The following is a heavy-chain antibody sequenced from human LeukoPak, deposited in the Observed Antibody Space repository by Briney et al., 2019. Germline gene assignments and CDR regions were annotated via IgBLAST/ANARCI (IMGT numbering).Heavy chain of an antibody. CDR2: ISYDGSNK. CDR3: ARGDMTTSH. Sequence: GGSLRLSCAASGFTFSSYAMHWVRQAPGKGLEWVAVISYDGSNKYYADSVKGRFTISRDNAKNSLYLQMNSLRAEDTAVYYCARGDMTTSHWGQGTLVTVSS. CDR1: GFTFSSYA. V-gene: IGHV3-30*04. J-gene: IGHJ4*02. D-gene: IGHD3-16*01.